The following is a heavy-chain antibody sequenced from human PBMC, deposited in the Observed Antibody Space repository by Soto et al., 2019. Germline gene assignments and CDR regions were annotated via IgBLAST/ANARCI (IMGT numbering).Heavy chain of an antibody. CDR3: ARLLRSQDAFDI. J-gene: IGHJ3*02. Sequence: SETLSLTCTVSGGSISSSSYYWSWISQPPGKGLEWIGNMYYSGNTYYNPSLKSRVTISVDTSKNQFSLKLTSVTAADTAVYYCARLLRSQDAFDIWGQGTMVTVSS. D-gene: IGHD3-16*01. V-gene: IGHV4-39*01. CDR1: GGSISSSSYY. CDR2: MYYSGNT.